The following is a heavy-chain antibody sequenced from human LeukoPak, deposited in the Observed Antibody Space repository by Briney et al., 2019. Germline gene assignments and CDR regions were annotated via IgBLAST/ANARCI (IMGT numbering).Heavy chain of an antibody. V-gene: IGHV1-46*01. Sequence: GASVKVSCKASGYTFTSYYMHGVRQAPGQGLEWMGIINPSGGSTSYAQKFQGRVTMTRETSTSSVYMELSRLRSEDTAVYYCARGSWEMARGYAFDIWGQGTMVTVSS. CDR3: ARGSWEMARGYAFDI. D-gene: IGHD5-24*01. J-gene: IGHJ3*02. CDR2: INPSGGST. CDR1: GYTFTSYY.